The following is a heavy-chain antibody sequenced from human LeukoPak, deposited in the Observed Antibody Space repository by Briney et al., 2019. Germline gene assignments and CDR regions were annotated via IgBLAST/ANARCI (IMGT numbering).Heavy chain of an antibody. J-gene: IGHJ4*02. Sequence: GGSLRLSCAASGCTFSSYDMHWVRQAPGKGLEWVAVIWYDGSNKYYADSVKGRFTISRDKSKNTLYLQMNSLRAEDTAVYYCARDPNGSYSFDFWGRGTLVTVTS. CDR1: GCTFSSYD. D-gene: IGHD1-26*01. CDR2: IWYDGSNK. V-gene: IGHV3-33*01. CDR3: ARDPNGSYSFDF.